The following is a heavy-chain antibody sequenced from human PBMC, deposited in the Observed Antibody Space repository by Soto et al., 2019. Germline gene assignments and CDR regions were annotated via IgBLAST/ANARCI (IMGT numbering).Heavy chain of an antibody. CDR3: ASDPMTTVPSSYGMDV. V-gene: IGHV4-31*03. Sequence: NPSETLSLTCTVSGGSISSGGYYWSWIRQHPGKGLEWIGYIYYSGSTYYNPSLNSRVTISVDTSKNQFSLKLSSVTAADTAVYYCASDPMTTVPSSYGMDVWGQGTTVTVSS. CDR2: IYYSGST. D-gene: IGHD4-4*01. CDR1: GGSISSGGYY. J-gene: IGHJ6*02.